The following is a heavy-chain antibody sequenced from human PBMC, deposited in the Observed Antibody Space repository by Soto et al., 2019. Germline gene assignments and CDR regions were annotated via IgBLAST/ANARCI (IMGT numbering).Heavy chain of an antibody. CDR1: GGSVRSGDYY. V-gene: IGHV4-30-4*01. CDR2: IYYSGST. CDR3: ARGQYYDSSGYYPY. D-gene: IGHD3-22*01. Sequence: HVQLQESGPGLVKPSQTLSLTCTVSGGSVRSGDYYWSWIRQPPGKGLEWIGYIYYSGSTYYNPSLKSRVTISVDTSKNQFSLKLNSVTAADTAVYYCARGQYYDSSGYYPYWGQGTLVTVSS. J-gene: IGHJ4*02.